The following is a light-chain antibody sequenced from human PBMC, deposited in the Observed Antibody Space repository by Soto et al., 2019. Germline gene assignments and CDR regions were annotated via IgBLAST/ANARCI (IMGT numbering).Light chain of an antibody. J-gene: IGLJ3*02. Sequence: QSVLTQPPSASGTPGQRVTISCPGSSSNIGSNYVYWYQQLPGTAPKLLIYSNNQRPSGVPDRFSGSKSGTSASLAISGLRSEDEADYYCAAWDDSLSGSWVFGGGTKLTVL. CDR2: SNN. CDR3: AAWDDSLSGSWV. CDR1: SSNIGSNY. V-gene: IGLV1-47*02.